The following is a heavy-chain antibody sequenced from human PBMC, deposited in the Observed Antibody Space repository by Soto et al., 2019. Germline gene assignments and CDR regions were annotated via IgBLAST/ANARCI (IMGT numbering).Heavy chain of an antibody. D-gene: IGHD3-10*01. Sequence: PWGSLRLSCAASGFTFIDYYIILIRHSPGKGLEWVSYISGRSSYTNYADSVKGRFTISRDNAKNSLYLQMNSLRAEDTAVYYCASYGPYYYGSEIDYWGQGTLVTVPQ. CDR2: ISGRSSYT. J-gene: IGHJ4*02. V-gene: IGHV3-11*06. CDR1: GFTFIDYY. CDR3: ASYGPYYYGSEIDY.